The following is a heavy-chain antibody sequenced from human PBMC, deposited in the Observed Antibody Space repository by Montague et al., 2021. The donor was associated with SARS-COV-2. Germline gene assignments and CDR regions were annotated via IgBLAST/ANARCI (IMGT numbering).Heavy chain of an antibody. Sequence: SETLSLTCSVPGDSINNSRYYWGWIRQPPGKGLEWIGTIYYSGSAYYNPSLKSRVTISVDASKDQCSLKLNSVTATDTAAYYCARLESTRGVIIRGAFHIWGQGTKVTVSS. CDR2: IYYSGSA. J-gene: IGHJ3*02. CDR1: GDSINNSRYY. D-gene: IGHD3-10*01. V-gene: IGHV4-39*01. CDR3: ARLESTRGVIIRGAFHI.